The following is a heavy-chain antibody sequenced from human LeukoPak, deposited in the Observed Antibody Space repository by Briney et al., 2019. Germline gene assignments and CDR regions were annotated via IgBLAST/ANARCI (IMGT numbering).Heavy chain of an antibody. D-gene: IGHD3-22*01. J-gene: IGHJ4*02. CDR1: GYTFTSYG. V-gene: IGHV1-18*01. CDR3: ARGLYYYDSSGYSVYFDY. CDR2: ISAYNGNT. Sequence: GASVKVSCKASGYTFTSYGISWVRQAPGQGLEWMGWISAYNGNTNYAQKLQGRVTVTTDTSTSTAYMELRSLRSDDTAVYYCARGLYYYDSSGYSVYFDYWGQGTLVTVSS.